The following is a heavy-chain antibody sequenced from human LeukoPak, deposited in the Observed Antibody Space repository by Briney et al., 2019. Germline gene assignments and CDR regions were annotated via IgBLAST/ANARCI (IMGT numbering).Heavy chain of an antibody. J-gene: IGHJ3*02. CDR1: GGSISSGGYY. CDR2: IYTSGST. D-gene: IGHD2-8*01. CDR3: ARTKGDAFDI. Sequence: SQTLSLTCTVSGGSISSGGYYWSWIRQPAGKGLEWIGRIYTSGSTNYNPSLKSRVTMSVDTSKNQFSLKLSSVTAADTAVYYCARTKGDAFDIWGQGTMVTVSS. V-gene: IGHV4-61*02.